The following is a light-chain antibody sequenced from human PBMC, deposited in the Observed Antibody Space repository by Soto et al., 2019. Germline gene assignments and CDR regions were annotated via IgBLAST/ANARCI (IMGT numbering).Light chain of an antibody. CDR2: DVS. CDR3: SSYTSSSTPYV. Sequence: HCIPIINTKTSSGIGGYNYVSWYQQHPGKAPKLMIYDVSNRPSGVSNRFSGSKSGNTASLTISGLQAEDEADYYCSSYTSSSTPYVFGTGTRSPS. J-gene: IGLJ1*01. V-gene: IGLV2-14*04. CDR1: SSGIGGYNY.